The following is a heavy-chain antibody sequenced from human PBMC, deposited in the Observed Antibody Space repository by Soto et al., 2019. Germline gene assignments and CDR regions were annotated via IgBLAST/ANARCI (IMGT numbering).Heavy chain of an antibody. CDR1: GGTFSSYS. CDR3: ARASIHGSSWYFWFDP. Sequence: QVQLVQSGAEVKKPGSSVKVSCKASGGTFSSYSINWVRQAPGQGLEWMGGIIPLFGTTNYAQKFKGRLTITADESTNTTYMEMSSLKSEDAAVYYCARASIHGSSWYFWFDPWGQGTLVTVSS. CDR2: IIPLFGTT. J-gene: IGHJ5*02. V-gene: IGHV1-69*01. D-gene: IGHD6-13*01.